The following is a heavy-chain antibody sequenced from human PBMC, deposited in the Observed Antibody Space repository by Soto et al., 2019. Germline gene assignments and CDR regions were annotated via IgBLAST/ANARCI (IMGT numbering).Heavy chain of an antibody. D-gene: IGHD3-22*01. CDR1: GFTFSSYA. V-gene: IGHV3-30-3*01. CDR3: ARVLYYYDSSGYYSGAFDI. J-gene: IGHJ3*02. CDR2: KSYDGSNK. Sequence: PGGSLRLSCAPSGFTFSSYAMHWVRQAPGKGQERVAVKSYDGSNKYYADSVTGRFTISRDNSKNTLYLQMNSLRAEDTAVYYCARVLYYYDSSGYYSGAFDIWGQGTMVTVSS.